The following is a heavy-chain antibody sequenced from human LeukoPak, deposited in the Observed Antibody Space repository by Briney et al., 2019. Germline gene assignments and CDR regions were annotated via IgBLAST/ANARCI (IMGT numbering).Heavy chain of an antibody. CDR1: GGSISSSSYY. J-gene: IGHJ4*02. CDR3: ARVGIYYFDY. CDR2: IYYSGST. V-gene: IGHV4-39*07. Sequence: PSETLSLTCTVSGGSISSSSYYWGWIRQPPGKGLEWIGSIYYSGSTYYNPSLKSRVTISVDTSKNQFSLKLSSVTAADTAVYYCARVGIYYFDYWGQGTLVTVSS. D-gene: IGHD2-15*01.